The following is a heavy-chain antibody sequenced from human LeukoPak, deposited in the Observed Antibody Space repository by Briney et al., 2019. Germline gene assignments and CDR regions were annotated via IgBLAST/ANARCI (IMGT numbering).Heavy chain of an antibody. CDR1: GFTFSSYA. J-gene: IGHJ4*02. CDR3: AKDQGYGDYAAAYDY. CDR2: ISGSGGST. V-gene: IGHV3-23*01. D-gene: IGHD4-17*01. Sequence: PGGSLRLSCAASGFTFSSYAMSWVRQAPGKGLEWVSAISGSGGSTYYADSVKGRFTISRDNSKNTLYLQMSSLRAEDTAVYYCAKDQGYGDYAAAYDYWGQGTLVTVSS.